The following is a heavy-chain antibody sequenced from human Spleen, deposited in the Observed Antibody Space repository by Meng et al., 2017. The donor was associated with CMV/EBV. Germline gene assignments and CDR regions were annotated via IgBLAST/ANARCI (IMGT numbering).Heavy chain of an antibody. Sequence: SSVKVSCKASGETFSRYSISWVRQAPGQGLEWMGGIIPIFATANYAQKFQGRVTITTDESTSTAYMELSSLRSEDTAVYYCARDRTGDCSSTSCYNYYYYYGMDVWGQGTTVTVSS. CDR1: GETFSRYS. V-gene: IGHV1-69*05. J-gene: IGHJ6*02. CDR3: ARDRTGDCSSTSCYNYYYYYGMDV. CDR2: IIPIFATA. D-gene: IGHD2-2*02.